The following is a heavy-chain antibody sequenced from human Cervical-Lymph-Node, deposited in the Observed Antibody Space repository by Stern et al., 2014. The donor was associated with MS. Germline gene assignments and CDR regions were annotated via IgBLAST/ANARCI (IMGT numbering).Heavy chain of an antibody. V-gene: IGHV3-33*01. Sequence: VQLVQSGGGVVQPGRSLKLSCAASRFTFSTYGMHWVRQVAGRGLEWVAVIWADGSNKYYADSVKGRFTISRDNSKNTLYLQMNSLRAEDTAVYHCARDSPQLGIFDYWGQGTLVTVPS. CDR3: ARDSPQLGIFDY. CDR1: RFTFSTYG. D-gene: IGHD2-2*01. J-gene: IGHJ4*02. CDR2: IWADGSNK.